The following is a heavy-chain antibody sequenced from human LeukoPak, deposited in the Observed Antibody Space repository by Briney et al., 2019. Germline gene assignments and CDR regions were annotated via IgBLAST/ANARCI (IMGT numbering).Heavy chain of an antibody. CDR2: INPSGGST. V-gene: IGHV1-46*01. Sequence: ASVKVSCGASGYTFTSYYMHWVRQAPGQGLEWMGIINPSGGSTSYAQKFQGRVTMTRDTSTSTVYMELSSLRSEDTAVYYCARVGVDLEYCSGGSCYSNYYYYGMDVWGQGTTVTVSS. CDR1: GYTFTSYY. D-gene: IGHD2-15*01. CDR3: ARVGVDLEYCSGGSCYSNYYYYGMDV. J-gene: IGHJ6*02.